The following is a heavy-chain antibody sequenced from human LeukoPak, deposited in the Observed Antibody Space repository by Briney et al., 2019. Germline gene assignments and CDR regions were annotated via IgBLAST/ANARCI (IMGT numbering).Heavy chain of an antibody. D-gene: IGHD3-9*01. J-gene: IGHJ4*02. CDR3: AKDLARHYDILTGYHYFDY. Sequence: GGTLRLSCAAPGFTFSSYGMSWVRQAPGKGLEWVSAISGSGGSTYYADSVKGRFTISRDNSKNTLYLQMNSLRAEDTAVYYCAKDLARHYDILTGYHYFDYWGQGTLVTVSS. CDR1: GFTFSSYG. V-gene: IGHV3-23*01. CDR2: ISGSGGST.